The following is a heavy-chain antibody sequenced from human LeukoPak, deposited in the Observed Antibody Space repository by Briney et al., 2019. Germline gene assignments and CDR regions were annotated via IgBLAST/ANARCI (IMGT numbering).Heavy chain of an antibody. V-gene: IGHV4-38-2*02. Sequence: SETLSLTCTVSGYSISSGYYWGWIRQPPGKGLEWIGSIYHSGSTYYNLSLKSRVTISVDTSKNQFSLKLSSVTAADTAVYYCAREAFGYYDSSGQHDYWGQGTLVTVSS. CDR3: AREAFGYYDSSGQHDY. CDR2: IYHSGST. CDR1: GYSISSGYY. J-gene: IGHJ4*02. D-gene: IGHD3-22*01.